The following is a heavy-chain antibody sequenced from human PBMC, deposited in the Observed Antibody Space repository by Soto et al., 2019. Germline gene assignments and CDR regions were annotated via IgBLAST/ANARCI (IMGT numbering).Heavy chain of an antibody. CDR3: ARDRYYGSGSIPYFDY. CDR1: GGTFSSYA. CDR2: IIPIFGTA. J-gene: IGHJ4*02. Sequence: QVQLVQSGAEVKKPGSSVKVSCKASGGTFSSYAISWVRQAPGQGLEWMGGIIPIFGTANYAQRFQGRVTITADESTSTAYMELSSLRSEDTAVYYCARDRYYGSGSIPYFDYWGQGTLVTVSS. V-gene: IGHV1-69*01. D-gene: IGHD3-10*01.